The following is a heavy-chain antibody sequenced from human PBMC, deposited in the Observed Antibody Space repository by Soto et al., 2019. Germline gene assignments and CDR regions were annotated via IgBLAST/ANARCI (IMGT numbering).Heavy chain of an antibody. J-gene: IGHJ4*02. V-gene: IGHV3-48*04. CDR3: ARLGDYGSGSY. D-gene: IGHD3-10*01. Sequence: EVHLVESGGDLVQPGGSLRLSCAASGFSFSSFSMNWVRQAPGKGLEWVSYISGGGTTTYYADSVKGRFTISRDDAKNSLYLQMNSRQAEDTAVYYCARLGDYGSGSYWGQGTLVTVSS. CDR1: GFSFSSFS. CDR2: ISGGGTTT.